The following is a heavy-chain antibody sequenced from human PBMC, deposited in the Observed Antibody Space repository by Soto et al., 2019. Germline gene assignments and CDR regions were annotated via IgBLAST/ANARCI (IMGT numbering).Heavy chain of an antibody. V-gene: IGHV4-4*02. CDR3: ARYGSGSYQRFDP. CDR2: IYHSGST. Sequence: SETLSLTCAVSGDSISRSYWWSWVRQLPGKGLEWIGEIYHSGSTNYNPSLKSRVTISVDTSKNQFSLKLSSVTAADTAVYYCARYGSGSYQRFDPWGQGTLVTVSS. CDR1: GDSISRSYW. J-gene: IGHJ5*02. D-gene: IGHD3-10*01.